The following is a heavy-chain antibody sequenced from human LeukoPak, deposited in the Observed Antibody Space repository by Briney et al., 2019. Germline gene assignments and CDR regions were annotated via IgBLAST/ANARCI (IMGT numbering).Heavy chain of an antibody. CDR3: ARLDDILTGYFDY. J-gene: IGHJ4*02. V-gene: IGHV4-59*08. CDR2: IYYSGST. CDR1: GGFISSYY. Sequence: PSETLSRTCTVSGGFISSYYWSWIRQPPGKGLEWIGYIYYSGSTNYNPSLKSRVTISVDTSKNQFSLKLSSVTAADTAVYYCARLDDILTGYFDYWGQGTLVTVSS. D-gene: IGHD3-9*01.